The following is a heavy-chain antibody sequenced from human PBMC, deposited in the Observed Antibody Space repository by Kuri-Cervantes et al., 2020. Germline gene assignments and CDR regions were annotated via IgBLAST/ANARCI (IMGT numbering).Heavy chain of an antibody. CDR3: ARGRVAATTSYYFDF. D-gene: IGHD2-15*01. CDR2: INHSGST. V-gene: IGHV4-34*01. CDR1: GGSISSYY. Sequence: SETLSLTCTVSGGSISSYYWSWIRQPPGKGLEWIGEINHSGSTNYNPSLKSRITISIDKSKNQFSLKLSSVTAADTAVYYCARGRVAATTSYYFDFWGQGTLVTVSS. J-gene: IGHJ4*02.